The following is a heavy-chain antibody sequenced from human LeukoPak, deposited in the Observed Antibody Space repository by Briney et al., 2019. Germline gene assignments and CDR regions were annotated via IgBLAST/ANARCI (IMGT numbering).Heavy chain of an antibody. V-gene: IGHV1-69*06. Sequence: SVKVSCKASGYTFTGYYMHWVRQAPGQGLEWMGGIIPIFGTANYAQKFQGRVTITADKSTSTAYMELSSLRSEDTAVYYCASTGYSSGWYDYWGQGTLVTVSS. J-gene: IGHJ4*02. CDR2: IIPIFGTA. CDR1: GYTFTGYY. D-gene: IGHD6-19*01. CDR3: ASTGYSSGWYDY.